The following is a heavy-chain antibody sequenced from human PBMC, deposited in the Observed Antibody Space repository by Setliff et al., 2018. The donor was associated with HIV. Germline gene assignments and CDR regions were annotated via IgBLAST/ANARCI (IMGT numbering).Heavy chain of an antibody. J-gene: IGHJ6*04. CDR2: ISSSSNTI. V-gene: IGHV3-48*04. CDR3: LVAVEEDV. D-gene: IGHD5-12*01. Sequence: PGGSLRLSCEASGFTFSTYSMNWVRQAPGKGLEWVSSISSSSNTIYYADSVKGRFTISRDNAKNSLYLQMNSLRAEDTAVYYCLVAVEEDVWGKGTTVTAPQ. CDR1: GFTFSTYS.